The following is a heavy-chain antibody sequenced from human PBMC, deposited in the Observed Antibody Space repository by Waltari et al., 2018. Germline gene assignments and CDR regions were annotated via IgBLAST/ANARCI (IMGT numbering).Heavy chain of an antibody. V-gene: IGHV3-74*01. J-gene: IGHJ5*01. D-gene: IGHD2-2*01. Sequence: EVQLVESGGGLVQPGGSLRLSCTSSTFTFSSHWVHWVRQAPGEGPTWVSRIDGGGTTSNYADCVKGRFTISRDNAKSTVYLQMNSLGVEDTAIYYCASASDTGTSGWFDSWGQGTLVTVSS. CDR1: TFTFSSHW. CDR2: IDGGGTTS. CDR3: ASASDTGTSGWFDS.